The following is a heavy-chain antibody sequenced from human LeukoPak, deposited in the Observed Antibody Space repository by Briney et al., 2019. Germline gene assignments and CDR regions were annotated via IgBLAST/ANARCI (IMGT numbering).Heavy chain of an antibody. D-gene: IGHD6-19*01. Sequence: GGSLRLSCAASGFTFSIYGMHWVRQAPGKGLEGVAVIWYDGSNKYYADSVKGRFTISRDNSKNTLYLQMNSLRAEATAVYYCARDEVAAPLGPLYYYYYYGMDVWGQGTTVTASS. CDR3: ARDEVAAPLGPLYYYYYYGMDV. CDR2: IWYDGSNK. J-gene: IGHJ6*02. V-gene: IGHV3-33*01. CDR1: GFTFSIYG.